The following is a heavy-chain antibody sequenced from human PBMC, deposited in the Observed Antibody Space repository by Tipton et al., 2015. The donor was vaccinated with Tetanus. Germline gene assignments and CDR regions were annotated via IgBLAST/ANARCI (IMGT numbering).Heavy chain of an antibody. D-gene: IGHD4-23*01. J-gene: IGHJ3*02. CDR1: GGSISGSSYY. Sequence: QVQLVQSGPEVKPSETLSLTCAVSGGSISGSSYYWGWIRQSPGKGLEWIGTVYYVGRPYYNPSLQSRVAISVDTSKNHLSLRLNLVTAADTAVYYCARAIGLTQLPAFEIWGHGTLVTVSS. V-gene: IGHV4-39*01. CDR3: ARAIGLTQLPAFEI. CDR2: VYYVGRP.